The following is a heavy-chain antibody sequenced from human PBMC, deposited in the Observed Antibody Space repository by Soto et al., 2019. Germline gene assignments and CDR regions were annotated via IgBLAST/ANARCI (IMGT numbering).Heavy chain of an antibody. Sequence: SETLSLTCTVSGGSISSGGYYWSWIRQHPGKGLEWIGYIYYSGSTYYNPSLKSRVTISVDTSKNQFSLKLSSVTAADTAVYYCARYPPHDYGDYGAFDIWGQGTMVTVSS. J-gene: IGHJ3*02. D-gene: IGHD4-17*01. V-gene: IGHV4-31*03. CDR1: GGSISSGGYY. CDR2: IYYSGST. CDR3: ARYPPHDYGDYGAFDI.